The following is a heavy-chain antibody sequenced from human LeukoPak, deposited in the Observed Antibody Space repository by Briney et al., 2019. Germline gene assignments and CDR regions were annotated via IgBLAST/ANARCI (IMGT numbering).Heavy chain of an antibody. Sequence: GGSLRLSCAASGFTFDDYAMHWVRQAPGKGLGWVSGISWNSGSIGYADSVKGRFTISRDNAKNSLYLQMNSLRAEDTALYYCAKDLVVIITTGYDYWGQGTLVTVSS. V-gene: IGHV3-9*01. J-gene: IGHJ4*02. CDR1: GFTFDDYA. CDR3: AKDLVVIITTGYDY. CDR2: ISWNSGSI. D-gene: IGHD3-22*01.